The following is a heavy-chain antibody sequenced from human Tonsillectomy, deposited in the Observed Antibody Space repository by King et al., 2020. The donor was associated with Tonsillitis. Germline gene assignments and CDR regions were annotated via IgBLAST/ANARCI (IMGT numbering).Heavy chain of an antibody. CDR3: AKVLGDHVWGIYRLAFDY. Sequence: VQLVESGGGVVQPGRSLRLSCAASGFIFSNYGMHWVRQAPGKGLEWVAVISYDGGYKYYADSVKGRFTISRDNSKNTLYLQMSSLRPEDTAMYYCAKVLGDHVWGIYRLAFDYWGQGTLVIVSS. D-gene: IGHD3-16*02. CDR1: GFIFSNYG. V-gene: IGHV3-30*18. CDR2: ISYDGGYK. J-gene: IGHJ4*02.